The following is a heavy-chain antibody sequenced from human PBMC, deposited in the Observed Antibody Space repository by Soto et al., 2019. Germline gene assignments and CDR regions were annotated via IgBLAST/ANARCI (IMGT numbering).Heavy chain of an antibody. CDR3: AGGMQGRGTECSSISWPYYFDY. J-gene: IGHJ4*02. Sequence: GGSLRLSCAVSGFTFSNYWMHWVRQAPGKGLVWVSRLKSDGSGTMYADSVKGRFTISRDNAKNTVFLQLDSLRAEDSAVYFCAGGMQGRGTECSSISWPYYFDYWGQGSVVTVSS. CDR2: LKSDGSGT. CDR1: GFTFSNYW. D-gene: IGHD2-2*01. V-gene: IGHV3-74*03.